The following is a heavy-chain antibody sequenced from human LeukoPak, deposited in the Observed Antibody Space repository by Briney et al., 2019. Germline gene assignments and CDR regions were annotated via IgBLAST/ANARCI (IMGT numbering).Heavy chain of an antibody. J-gene: IGHJ4*02. CDR1: GCTFSSYT. V-gene: IGHV3-21*01. CDR2: ISGSSRHK. CDR3: ARTANFAAGYYIDY. Sequence: GGSLRLSCAASGCTFSSYTMNWVRQAPGKGLEWVSSISGSSRHKYYADSVKGRFTISRDNAKNSLYLQMNSLRAEDTAVYYCARTANFAAGYYIDYWGRGTLVTVSS. D-gene: IGHD6-13*01.